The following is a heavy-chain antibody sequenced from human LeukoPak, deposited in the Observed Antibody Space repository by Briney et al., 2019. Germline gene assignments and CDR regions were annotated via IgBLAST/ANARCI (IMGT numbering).Heavy chain of an antibody. V-gene: IGHV3-7*01. D-gene: IGHD2-2*02. J-gene: IGHJ4*02. Sequence: PGGSLRLSCAASGFTFSSYWMSWVRQAPGKGLEWVANIKQDGSGKYYVDSVKGRFTISRDNAKNSLYLQMNSLRAEDTAVYYCAREWLGYCSSTSCYNIPDRLPPEADYCGQGTLVTVSS. CDR3: AREWLGYCSSTSCYNIPDRLPPEADY. CDR2: IKQDGSGK. CDR1: GFTFSSYW.